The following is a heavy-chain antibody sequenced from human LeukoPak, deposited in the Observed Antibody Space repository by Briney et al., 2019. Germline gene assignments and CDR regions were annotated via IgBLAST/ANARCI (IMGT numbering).Heavy chain of an antibody. CDR3: ASSIGAHYFDY. CDR2: ISASGIT. Sequence: SETLSLTCTVSGDSIDSHLWNWIRQPPGQGLEWFGYISASGITNYNPSLRSRVTMSVDTSKNQFSLTVRSVTAADTAVYFCASSIGAHYFDYWAQGTLVSVSS. D-gene: IGHD2-21*01. V-gene: IGHV4-59*11. J-gene: IGHJ4*02. CDR1: GDSIDSHL.